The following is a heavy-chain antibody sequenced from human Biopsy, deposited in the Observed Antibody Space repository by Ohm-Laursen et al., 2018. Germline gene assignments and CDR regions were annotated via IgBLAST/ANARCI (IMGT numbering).Heavy chain of an antibody. CDR3: ARLSTLFGVADFTDD. CDR1: GASVRSHF. CDR2: ISNSGTT. Sequence: GILSLTCTLSGASVRSHFLTWIRQPPGKGLQWIGSISNSGTTKSSPSLKSRVNISLHTSKNQLSLKLTSVTAADTAVYYCARLSTLFGVADFTDDWGQGTLVTVSS. D-gene: IGHD3-3*01. V-gene: IGHV4-59*08. J-gene: IGHJ4*02.